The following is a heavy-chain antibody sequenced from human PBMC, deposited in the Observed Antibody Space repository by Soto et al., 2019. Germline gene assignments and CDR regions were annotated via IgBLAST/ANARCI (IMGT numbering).Heavy chain of an antibody. CDR1: EFTFSSYG. Sequence: GGSLRLSCAASEFTFSSYGMHWVRQAPGKGLEWVAVIWYDGSNKYYVDSVKGRFTISRDNSKNTLYLQMNSLRPEDTAVYYCAKERQYYYYYGMDVWGQGTTVTVSS. CDR3: AKERQYYYYYGMDV. V-gene: IGHV3-30*02. D-gene: IGHD4-4*01. J-gene: IGHJ6*02. CDR2: IWYDGSNK.